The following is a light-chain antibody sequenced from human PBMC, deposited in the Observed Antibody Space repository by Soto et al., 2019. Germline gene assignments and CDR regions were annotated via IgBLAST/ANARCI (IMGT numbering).Light chain of an antibody. Sequence: IVLTQSPVSMSLSPGDRATLSCRASQSISRYLAWYQQKPGQAPRLLIYDTSNRATGVPPRFSGSGSGTDFTLTISSLEPEDFAVYFCQQRSNWPPITFGQGTRLEIQ. V-gene: IGKV3-11*01. CDR1: QSISRY. CDR3: QQRSNWPPIT. CDR2: DTS. J-gene: IGKJ5*01.